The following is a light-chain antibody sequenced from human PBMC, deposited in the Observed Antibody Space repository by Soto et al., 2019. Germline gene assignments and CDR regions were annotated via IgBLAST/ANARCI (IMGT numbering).Light chain of an antibody. CDR2: DAS. CDR3: QQGSNWPPIT. J-gene: IGKJ5*01. V-gene: IGKV3-11*01. CDR1: QSVSRY. Sequence: EIVFTQSPSTLSLSPGERATLSCRASQSVSRYLAWYQQKPGQAPRLLIYDASNRATGIPARFSGSGSGTDFTLTISSLEPEDFAVYYCQQGSNWPPITLGQGTRLEI.